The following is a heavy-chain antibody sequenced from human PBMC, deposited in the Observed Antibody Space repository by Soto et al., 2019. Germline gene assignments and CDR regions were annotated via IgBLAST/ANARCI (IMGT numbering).Heavy chain of an antibody. D-gene: IGHD5-12*01. CDR2: ISYDGSNQ. CDR3: ARDSVAMAFDY. CDR1: GFTFSSYA. V-gene: IGHV3-30*04. Sequence: QVQLVESGGGMVQPGRSLRLSCAASGFTFSSYAMHWVRQAPGKGLEWVALISYDGSNQYYADSVKGRFTISRDNSKNTLYLQMNSLRAEDTAVFYCARDSVAMAFDYWGQGTLVTVSS. J-gene: IGHJ4*02.